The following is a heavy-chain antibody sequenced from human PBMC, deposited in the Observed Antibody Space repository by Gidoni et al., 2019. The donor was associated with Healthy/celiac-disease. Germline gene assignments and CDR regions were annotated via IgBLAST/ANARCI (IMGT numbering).Heavy chain of an antibody. Sequence: EVQLLASGGGLVQPGGSLRLSCAASGFTFSSYAMSWVRQAPGKGLGWVSAISGSGGSTYYADSVKGRFTISRDNSKNTLYLQMNSLRAEDTAVYYCAKRGDSSSSPDDYWGQGTLVTVSS. CDR2: ISGSGGST. CDR1: GFTFSSYA. CDR3: AKRGDSSSSPDDY. D-gene: IGHD6-6*01. V-gene: IGHV3-23*01. J-gene: IGHJ4*02.